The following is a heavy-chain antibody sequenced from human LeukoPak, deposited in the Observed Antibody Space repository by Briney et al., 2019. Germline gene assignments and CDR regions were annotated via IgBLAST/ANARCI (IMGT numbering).Heavy chain of an antibody. V-gene: IGHV3-23*01. CDR3: AKAMSIWDFDY. CDR2: ISGSSDNT. Sequence: GGTLRLSCAASGFTFSSYGMSWVRQAPGKGLEWVSSISGSSDNTYSADSVKGRFTISRDNSKNALYLQMNSLRAEDTAVYYCAKAMSIWDFDYWGQGILVTVSS. J-gene: IGHJ4*02. D-gene: IGHD2/OR15-2a*01. CDR1: GFTFSSYG.